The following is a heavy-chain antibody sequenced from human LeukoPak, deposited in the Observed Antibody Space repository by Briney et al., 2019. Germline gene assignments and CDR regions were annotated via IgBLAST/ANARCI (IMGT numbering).Heavy chain of an antibody. V-gene: IGHV4-34*01. J-gene: IGHJ5*02. CDR2: INHSGST. D-gene: IGHD3-22*01. Sequence: PSETLSLTCAVYGGSFSGYYWSWIRQPPGKGLEWIGEINHSGSTNYNPSLKSRVTISVDTSKNQFTLKLSSVTAADTAVYYCTRGSPSWRWLLHNWFDPWGQGTLVTVSS. CDR3: TRGSPSWRWLLHNWFDP. CDR1: GGSFSGYY.